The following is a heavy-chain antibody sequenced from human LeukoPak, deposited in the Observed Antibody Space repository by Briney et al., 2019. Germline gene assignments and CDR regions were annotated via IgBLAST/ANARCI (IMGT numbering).Heavy chain of an antibody. CDR1: GFTFSSYS. V-gene: IGHV3-48*01. D-gene: IGHD5-24*01. Sequence: GGSPRLSCAASGFTFSSYSMNWVRQAPGKGLEWVSYISSSSSTIYYADSVKGRFTISRDNSKNTLYLQMNSLTAEDTAVYYCAKDAIAGDGYWEFDHWGQGTLVTASS. J-gene: IGHJ4*02. CDR2: ISSSSSTI. CDR3: AKDAIAGDGYWEFDH.